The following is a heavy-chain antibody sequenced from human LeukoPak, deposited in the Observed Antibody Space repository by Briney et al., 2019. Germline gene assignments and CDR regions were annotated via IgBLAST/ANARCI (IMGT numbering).Heavy chain of an antibody. Sequence: SQTLSLTCDISGDSVSSNSATWNWIRQSPSRGLEWLGRTYYRSKWYNDYAVSVRSRMTIKPDTSKNQFSLQLNSVTPDDTGVYYCVRECEGCGWPFDYWGQGTLVTVSS. D-gene: IGHD6-19*01. V-gene: IGHV6-1*01. CDR1: GDSVSSNSAT. CDR3: VRECEGCGWPFDY. J-gene: IGHJ4*02. CDR2: TYYRSKWYN.